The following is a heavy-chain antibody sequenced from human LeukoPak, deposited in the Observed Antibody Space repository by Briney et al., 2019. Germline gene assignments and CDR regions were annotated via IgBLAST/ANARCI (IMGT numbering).Heavy chain of an antibody. CDR1: GGSISSYY. CDR3: ARRGYSYGVYYYMDV. V-gene: IGHV4-59*08. D-gene: IGHD5-18*01. Sequence: SETLSLTCTVSGGSISSYYWSWIRQPPRKGLGWIGYIYNSGSTNYNPSLQSRVSISVDTSKNQFSLKLSSVTAADTAVYYCARRGYSYGVYYYMDVWGKGIMVTVSS. CDR2: IYNSGST. J-gene: IGHJ6*03.